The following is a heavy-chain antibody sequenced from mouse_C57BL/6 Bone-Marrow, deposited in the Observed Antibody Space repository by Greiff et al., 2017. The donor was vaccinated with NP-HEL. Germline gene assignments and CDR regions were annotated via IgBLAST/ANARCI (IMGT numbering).Heavy chain of an antibody. CDR2: IWNGGGT. J-gene: IGHJ3*01. CDR3: ASNYYGSTWFAY. V-gene: IGHV2-9-1*01. D-gene: IGHD1-1*01. CDR1: GFSLTSYA. Sequence: VKLVESGPGLVAPSQSLSITCTVSGFSLTSYAISWVRQPPGKGLEWLGVIWNGGGTNYNSALKSRLSISKDNSKSQVFLKMNSLQTDDTARYYCASNYYGSTWFAYWGQGTLVTVSA.